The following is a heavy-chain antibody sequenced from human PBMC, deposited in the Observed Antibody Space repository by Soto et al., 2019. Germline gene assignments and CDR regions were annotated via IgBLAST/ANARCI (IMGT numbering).Heavy chain of an antibody. CDR1: GGIFGNFG. J-gene: IGHJ5*01. Sequence: QMQLVQSGAEVKKPGSSVRVSCKASGGIFGNFGISWVRQAPGQGLEWMGGTIPIFVTPHYAEKFRDRVTISSDATSTAYLELTSLTSEDTATYYCARDREDGSGTKYNWFDSWGQGTLVTVSS. CDR3: ARDREDGSGTKYNWFDS. D-gene: IGHD3-10*01. V-gene: IGHV1-69*01. CDR2: TIPIFVTP.